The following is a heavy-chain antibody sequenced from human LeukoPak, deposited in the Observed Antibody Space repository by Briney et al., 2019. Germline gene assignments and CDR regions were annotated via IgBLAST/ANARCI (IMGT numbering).Heavy chain of an antibody. D-gene: IGHD6-13*01. CDR3: AKASPSIAAAGTSAYFDY. CDR2: IYYSGST. J-gene: IGHJ4*02. CDR1: GGSISSYY. V-gene: IGHV4-59*01. Sequence: SETLSLTCTVSGGSISSYYWSWIRQPPGKGLEWIGYIYYSGSTNYNPSLKSRVTISVDTSKNQFSLKLSSVTAADTAVYYCAKASPSIAAAGTSAYFDYWGQGTLVTVSS.